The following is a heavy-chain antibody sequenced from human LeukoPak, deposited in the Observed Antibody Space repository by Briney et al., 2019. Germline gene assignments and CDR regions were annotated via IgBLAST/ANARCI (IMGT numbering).Heavy chain of an antibody. Sequence: GESLKISCKGSGYSFTSYWIGWVRQMPGKGLEWMGIIYPADSDTRYSPSFQGQVTISADKSINTAYLQWSSLKASDTATYYCARLPGIAVAGKGEWYYWGQGTLVTVSS. J-gene: IGHJ4*02. CDR2: IYPADSDT. CDR1: GYSFTSYW. V-gene: IGHV5-51*01. D-gene: IGHD6-19*01. CDR3: ARLPGIAVAGKGEWYY.